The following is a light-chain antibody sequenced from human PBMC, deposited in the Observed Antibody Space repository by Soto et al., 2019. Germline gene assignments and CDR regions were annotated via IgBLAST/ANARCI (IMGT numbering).Light chain of an antibody. J-gene: IGKJ4*01. CDR1: QDFRND. V-gene: IGKV1-6*01. CDR2: AAS. Sequence: AIQMTQSPSSLSASVGDRVTITCRASQDFRNDLGWYQQKPGKAPKLLIYAASSLQSEVPSRFSGSGSGTDFTLTISSLQPEDFATYYCLQDHGFPLTFGGGTKVEIK. CDR3: LQDHGFPLT.